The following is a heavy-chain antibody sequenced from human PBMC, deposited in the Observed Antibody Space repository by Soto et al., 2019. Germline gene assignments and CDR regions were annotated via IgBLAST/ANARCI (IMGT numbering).Heavy chain of an antibody. CDR1: GFTFSSYA. D-gene: IGHD3-3*01. Sequence: GGSLRLSCAASGFTFSSYAMSWVRQAPGKGLEWVSAISGSGGSTYYADSVKGRFTISRDNSKNTLYLQMNSLRAEDTAVYYCAKDLFMYYDFWSGPTGAFDIWGQGTMVTVSS. CDR3: AKDLFMYYDFWSGPTGAFDI. V-gene: IGHV3-23*01. CDR2: ISGSGGST. J-gene: IGHJ3*02.